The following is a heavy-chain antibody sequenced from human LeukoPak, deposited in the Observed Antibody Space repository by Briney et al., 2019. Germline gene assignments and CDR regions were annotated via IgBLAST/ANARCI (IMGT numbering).Heavy chain of an antibody. V-gene: IGHV1-2*02. CDR1: GYTFTGYY. Sequence: ASVKVSCKASGYTFTGYYMHWVRQAPGQRLEWMGWINPNSGGTNYAQKFQGRVTMTRDTSISTAYMELSRLRSDDTAVYYCARGGDLAYCGGDCYSAFGYWGQGTLVTVSS. J-gene: IGHJ4*02. CDR3: ARGGDLAYCGGDCYSAFGY. D-gene: IGHD2-21*02. CDR2: INPNSGGT.